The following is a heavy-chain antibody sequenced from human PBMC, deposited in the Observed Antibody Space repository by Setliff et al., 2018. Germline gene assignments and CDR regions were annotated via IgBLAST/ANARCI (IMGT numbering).Heavy chain of an antibody. CDR3: ARLWRRIQQIDY. Sequence: SETLSLTCAVSGYSISSGYYWGWIRQPPGKGLEWIGSIYHSGSTYYNPSLKSRVTISVDTSKNQFSLKLSSVTAADTAVYYCARLWRRIQQIDYWGQGTPVTVSS. CDR1: GYSISSGYY. D-gene: IGHD3-10*01. J-gene: IGHJ4*02. CDR2: IYHSGST. V-gene: IGHV4-38-2*01.